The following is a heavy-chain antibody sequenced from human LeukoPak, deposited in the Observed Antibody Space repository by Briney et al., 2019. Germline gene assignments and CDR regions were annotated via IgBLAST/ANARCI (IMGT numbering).Heavy chain of an antibody. CDR1: GFSFSSYS. CDR3: AKGDFDWLLPQWGGAFDI. V-gene: IGHV3-48*01. J-gene: IGHJ3*02. Sequence: GGSLRLSCEASGFSFSSYSMNWVRQAPGKGLEWVSYISSTSSTIYYSDSVKGRFTISRDNAKNSLYLQMNSLRAEDTAVYYCAKGDFDWLLPQWGGAFDIWGQGKMVTVSS. CDR2: ISSTSSTI. D-gene: IGHD3-9*01.